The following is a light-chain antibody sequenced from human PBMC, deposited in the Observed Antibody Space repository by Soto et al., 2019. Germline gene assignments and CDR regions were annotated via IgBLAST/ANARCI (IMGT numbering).Light chain of an antibody. Sequence: QSVLTQPPSASGSPGQSVTISCTGTSSDVGGYNYVSWYQQLPGKAPKLMIYEVSKRPSGVPDRFSGSKSGNTASLTVSGLQAEDEADYYCSSYAGSNIHYVFGTGTKVTVL. V-gene: IGLV2-8*01. CDR3: SSYAGSNIHYV. CDR1: SSDVGGYNY. J-gene: IGLJ1*01. CDR2: EVS.